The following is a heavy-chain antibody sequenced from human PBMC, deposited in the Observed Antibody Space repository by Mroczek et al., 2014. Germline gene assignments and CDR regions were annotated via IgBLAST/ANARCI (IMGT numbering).Heavy chain of an antibody. J-gene: IGHJ5*02. CDR3: ARHRYYYDSSGDPNWFDP. CDR2: IYSGGST. CDR1: GFTVSSNY. Sequence: VQLVESGGGLVQPGGSLRLSCAASGFTVSSNYMSWVRQAPGKGLEWVSVIYSGGSTYYADSVKGRFTISRDNSKNTLYLQMNSLRAEDTAVYYCARHRYYYDSSGDPNWFDPWGQGTLVTVSS. D-gene: IGHD3-22*01. V-gene: IGHV3-66*02.